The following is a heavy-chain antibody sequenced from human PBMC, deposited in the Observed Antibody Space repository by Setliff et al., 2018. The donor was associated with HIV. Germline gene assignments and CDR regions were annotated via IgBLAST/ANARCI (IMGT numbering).Heavy chain of an antibody. V-gene: IGHV3-13*01. CDR1: GFTFSPYW. D-gene: IGHD1-26*01. CDR3: AKPLTQWGVSPYHYAFGV. Sequence: PGGSLRLSCAVSGFTFSPYWMHWVRQAAGKGLEWVSAIGTGGDTYYADSVKGRFTISRDSSKSMLYLQMNSLRVEDTAIYYCAKPLTQWGVSPYHYAFGVWGQGTTVTVSS. CDR2: IGTGGDT. J-gene: IGHJ6*02.